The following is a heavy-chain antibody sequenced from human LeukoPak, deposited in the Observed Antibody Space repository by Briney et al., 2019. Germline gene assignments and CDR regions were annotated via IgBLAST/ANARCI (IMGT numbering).Heavy chain of an antibody. V-gene: IGHV1-69*01. CDR2: IIPIFGTA. CDR3: ASQYYYDSSGYLENDY. CDR1: GGTFSSYA. D-gene: IGHD3-22*01. J-gene: IGHJ4*02. Sequence: ASVKVSCKASGGTFSSYAISWVRQAPGQGLEWMGGIIPIFGTANYAQKFQGRVTITADESTSTAYMELSSLRSEDTAVYYCASQYYYDSSGYLENDYWGQGTLVTVSS.